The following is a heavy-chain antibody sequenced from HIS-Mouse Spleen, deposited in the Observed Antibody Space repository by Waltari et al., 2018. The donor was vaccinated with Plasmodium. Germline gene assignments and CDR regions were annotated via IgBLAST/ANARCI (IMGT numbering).Heavy chain of an antibody. Sequence: EVQLVESGGGLIQPGGSLRLSCAASGFTVSSNYMSWVRQAPGKGLEWVPVIYSGGSTYYADSVKGRFTISRDNSKNTLYLQMNSLRAEDTAVYYCARGMKSSSSAFDIWGQGTMVTVSS. V-gene: IGHV3-53*01. D-gene: IGHD6-6*01. CDR2: IYSGGST. CDR1: GFTVSSNY. CDR3: ARGMKSSSSAFDI. J-gene: IGHJ3*02.